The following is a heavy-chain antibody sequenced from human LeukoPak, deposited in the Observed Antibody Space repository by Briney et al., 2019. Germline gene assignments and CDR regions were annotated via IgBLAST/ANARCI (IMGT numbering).Heavy chain of an antibody. V-gene: IGHV4-39*01. D-gene: IGHD4-23*01. CDR3: ASLLAVVTSYYYYGMDV. Sequence: SGTLSLTCTVSGGSISSPSYYWGWIRQPPGKGLEWIGAIYYSGSTYFNPSLKSRVTISIDTSKNQFSLKLSSVTAADTAVYYCASLLAVVTSYYYYGMDVWGQGTTVTVSS. J-gene: IGHJ6*02. CDR2: IYYSGST. CDR1: GGSISSPSYY.